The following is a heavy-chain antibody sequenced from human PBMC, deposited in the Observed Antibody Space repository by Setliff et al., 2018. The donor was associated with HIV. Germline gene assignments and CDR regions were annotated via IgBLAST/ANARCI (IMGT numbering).Heavy chain of an antibody. J-gene: IGHJ1*01. V-gene: IGHV1-2*02. D-gene: IGHD3-3*01. CDR1: GYTLAGYF. CDR2: INPNSGGT. Sequence: ASVKVSCKASGYTLAGYFMHRVRQAPGQGLEWMGWINPNSGGTNYAQKFQGRVTMTRDTSISTAYLDLSSLRSDDTAVYYRARGAGNPHWYYDTWSGPSSGYFQHWGQGTLVTSPQ. CDR3: ARGAGNPHWYYDTWSGPSSGYFQH.